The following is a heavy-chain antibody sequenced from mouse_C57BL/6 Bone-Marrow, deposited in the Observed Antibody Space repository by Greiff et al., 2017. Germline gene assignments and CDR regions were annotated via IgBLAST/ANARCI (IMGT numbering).Heavy chain of an antibody. V-gene: IGHV5-6*01. J-gene: IGHJ3*01. CDR2: ISSGGSYT. Sequence: EVMLVESGGDLVKPGGSLKLSCAASGFTFSSSCMSWVRQTPDKRLEWVATISSGGSYTYYPDSVTGRFTISRANAQDTLYLQMSRLKSEATAMYWEASYYYGRSGWGRGTLVTVSA. CDR3: ASYYYGRSG. D-gene: IGHD1-1*01. CDR1: GFTFSSSC.